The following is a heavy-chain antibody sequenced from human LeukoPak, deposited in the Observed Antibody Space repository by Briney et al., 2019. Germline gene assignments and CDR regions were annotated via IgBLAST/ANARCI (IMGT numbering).Heavy chain of an antibody. CDR3: ARAVPGFDF. V-gene: IGHV3-15*01. Sequence: GGSLRLSCAASGFTFSNAWMSWVRQAPGKGLEWVGRIKSKSDGGTTDYAAPVKGRFTISRDDSKSTLYLQMNSLRAEDTAVYYCARAVPGFDFWGQGTLVTVSS. CDR2: IKSKSDGGTT. CDR1: GFTFSNAW. J-gene: IGHJ4*02.